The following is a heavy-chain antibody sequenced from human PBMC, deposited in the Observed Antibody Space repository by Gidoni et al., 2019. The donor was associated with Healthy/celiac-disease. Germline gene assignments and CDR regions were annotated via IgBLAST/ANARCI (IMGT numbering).Heavy chain of an antibody. CDR2: IYYSGST. J-gene: IGHJ3*02. D-gene: IGHD1-26*01. CDR1: GGPISSYY. Sequence: QVQLQESGPGLVKPSETLSLTCTVSGGPISSYYWSWIRQPPGKGLEWIGYIYYSGSTNYNPSLKSRVTISVDTSKNQFSLKLSSVTAADTAVYYCARAGEWELLSAFDIWGQGTMVTVSS. V-gene: IGHV4-59*01. CDR3: ARAGEWELLSAFDI.